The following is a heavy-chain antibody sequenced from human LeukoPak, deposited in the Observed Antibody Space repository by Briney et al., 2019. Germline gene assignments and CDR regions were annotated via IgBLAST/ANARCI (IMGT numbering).Heavy chain of an antibody. J-gene: IGHJ6*03. CDR3: ARVVPAANYYYYYMDV. CDR1: GGTFSSYA. CDR2: IIPIFGTA. Sequence: SVKVSCKASGGTFSSYAISWVRQVPGQGLEWMGGIIPIFGTANYAQKFQGRVTITTDESTSTAYMELSSLRSEDTAVYYCARVVPAANYYYYYMDVWGKGTTVTVSS. D-gene: IGHD2-2*01. V-gene: IGHV1-69*05.